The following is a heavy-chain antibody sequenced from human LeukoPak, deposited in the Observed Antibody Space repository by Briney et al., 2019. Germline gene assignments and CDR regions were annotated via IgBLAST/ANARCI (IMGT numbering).Heavy chain of an antibody. CDR3: ARQAGGYCSSTSFSCPGLVLDY. D-gene: IGHD2-2*01. CDR2: IYYSGST. V-gene: IGHV4-39*01. CDR1: GGSISSSSNY. J-gene: IGHJ4*02. Sequence: SETLSLTCSVSGGSISSSSNYWGWIRQPPGTGLDWIGTIYYSGSTYYNPSLKSRVTISVDTSKNQFSLKLSSVTAADTAVYYCARQAGGYCSSTSFSCPGLVLDYWGQGIRVTVSS.